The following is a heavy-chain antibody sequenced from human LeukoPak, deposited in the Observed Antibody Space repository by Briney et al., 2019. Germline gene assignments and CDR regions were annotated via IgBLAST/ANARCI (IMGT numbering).Heavy chain of an antibody. CDR3: ARSTTSIVGATFYGMDV. J-gene: IGHJ6*02. V-gene: IGHV3-30*04. Sequence: GRSLRLSCAASGFTFSSYAMHWVRQAPGKGLEWVAVISYDGSNKYYADSVKGRFTISRDNSKNTLYLQMNSLRAEDTAVYYCARSTTSIVGATFYGMDVWGQGTTVTVSS. CDR2: ISYDGSNK. D-gene: IGHD1-26*01. CDR1: GFTFSSYA.